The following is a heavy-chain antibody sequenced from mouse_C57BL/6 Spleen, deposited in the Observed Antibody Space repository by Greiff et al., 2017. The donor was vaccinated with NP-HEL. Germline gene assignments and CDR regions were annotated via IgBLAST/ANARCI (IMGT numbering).Heavy chain of an antibody. V-gene: IGHV5-9-1*02. CDR3: TRDPHGYKYFEV. D-gene: IGHD2-2*01. J-gene: IGHJ1*03. Sequence: EVKLVESGEGLVKPGGSLKLSCAASGFTFSSYAMSWVRQTPEKRLEWVAYISSGGDYIYYADTVKGRFTISRDNARNTLYLQMSSLKSEDTAMYYSTRDPHGYKYFEVWGTETPGTVSS. CDR1: GFTFSSYA. CDR2: ISSGGDYI.